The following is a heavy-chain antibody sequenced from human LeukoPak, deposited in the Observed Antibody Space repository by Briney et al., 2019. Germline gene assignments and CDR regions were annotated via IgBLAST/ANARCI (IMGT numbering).Heavy chain of an antibody. J-gene: IGHJ3*01. Sequence: SETLSLTCSVSGGSISSYYWSWIRQPAGRGLEWIGRIYDNGSTNYNPSLKSRVTMSVDTSKNQFSLQLTSMTAADTAVYYCARLRAMAGHRGGFDFWGRGTMVTVSS. CDR3: ARLRAMAGHRGGFDF. V-gene: IGHV4-4*07. CDR1: GGSISSYY. D-gene: IGHD6-19*01. CDR2: IYDNGST.